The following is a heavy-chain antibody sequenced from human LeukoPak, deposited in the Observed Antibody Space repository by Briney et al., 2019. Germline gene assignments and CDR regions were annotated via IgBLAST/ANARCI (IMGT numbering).Heavy chain of an antibody. CDR2: ISGSGRST. CDR1: GFTFSSYA. D-gene: IGHD3-16*02. J-gene: IGHJ6*02. V-gene: IGHV3-23*01. Sequence: PGGSLRLSCAASGFTFSSYAMSWVRQAPGKGLAWVSGISGSGRSTHSADSVKGRFTIFRDNSKNMLYLQMNSLRAEDTALYYCAMALDGYSGMDVWGQGATVIVSS. CDR3: AMALDGYSGMDV.